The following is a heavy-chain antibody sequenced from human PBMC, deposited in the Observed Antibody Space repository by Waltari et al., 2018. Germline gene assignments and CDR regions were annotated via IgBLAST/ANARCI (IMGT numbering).Heavy chain of an antibody. V-gene: IGHV3-48*03. CDR3: AREASDWYLDI. Sequence: EVQVVESGGGLVQPGGSLRLSCAASGFSFNSDEMTWVRQAPGRGLELISFIRSTGNTMYYADSVKGRFTISRDNAKNSLYLQMNSLRAEDTAVYYCAREASDWYLDIWGQGTMVTVAS. CDR1: GFSFNSDE. D-gene: IGHD6-19*01. J-gene: IGHJ3*02. CDR2: IRSTGNTM.